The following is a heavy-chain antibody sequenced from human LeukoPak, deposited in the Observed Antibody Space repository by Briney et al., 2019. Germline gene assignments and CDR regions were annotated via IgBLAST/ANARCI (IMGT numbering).Heavy chain of an antibody. J-gene: IGHJ4*02. CDR2: KRNEGNNK. Sequence: GGSLRLSCAASGFTFSSYGMHWVRQAPGKGLEWVAFKRNEGNNKYYVDSVKGRLTISRDNSKNTLYLQMNSLRAEDTAVYYCAKTMRPYYYDSSGFWGKGTLVTVSS. CDR3: AKTMRPYYYDSSGF. V-gene: IGHV3-30*02. CDR1: GFTFSSYG. D-gene: IGHD3-22*01.